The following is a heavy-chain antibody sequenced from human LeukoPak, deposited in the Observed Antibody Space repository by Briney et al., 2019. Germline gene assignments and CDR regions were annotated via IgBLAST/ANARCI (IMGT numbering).Heavy chain of an antibody. CDR1: GFTFSSYS. CDR2: ISSSSYI. CDR3: ARDQVGPGYCSSTSCPSPFDY. Sequence: GGSLRLSCAASGFTFSSYSMNWVRQAPGKGLEWVSSISSSSYIYYADSVKGRFTISRDNAKNSLYLQMNSLRAEDTAVYYCARDQVGPGYCSSTSCPSPFDYWGQGTLVTVSS. V-gene: IGHV3-21*01. D-gene: IGHD2-2*01. J-gene: IGHJ4*02.